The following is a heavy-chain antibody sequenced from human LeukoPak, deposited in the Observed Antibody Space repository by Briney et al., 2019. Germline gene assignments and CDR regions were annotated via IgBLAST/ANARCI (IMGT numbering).Heavy chain of an antibody. D-gene: IGHD5-18*01. CDR2: INHSGST. V-gene: IGHV4-34*01. CDR3: ARRAVYSYGLDY. J-gene: IGHJ4*02. Sequence: SETLSLTCAVYGGSFSGYYWSWIRQPPGKGLEWIGEINHSGSTNYNPPLKSRVTISVDTSKNQFSLKLSSVTAADTAVYYCARRAVYSYGLDYWGQGTLVTVSS. CDR1: GGSFSGYY.